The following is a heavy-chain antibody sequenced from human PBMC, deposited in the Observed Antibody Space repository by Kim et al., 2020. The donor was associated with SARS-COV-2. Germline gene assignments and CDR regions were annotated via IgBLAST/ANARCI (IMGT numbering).Heavy chain of an antibody. CDR2: ISSSGSTI. CDR1: GFTFSSYE. D-gene: IGHD3-10*01. V-gene: IGHV3-48*03. CDR3: ARGMVRGVIITQGY. Sequence: GGSLRLSCAASGFTFSSYEMNWVRQAPGKGLEWVSYISSSGSTIYYADSVKGRFTISRDNAKNSLYLQMNSLRAEDTAVYYCARGMVRGVIITQGYWGQGTLVTVSS. J-gene: IGHJ4*02.